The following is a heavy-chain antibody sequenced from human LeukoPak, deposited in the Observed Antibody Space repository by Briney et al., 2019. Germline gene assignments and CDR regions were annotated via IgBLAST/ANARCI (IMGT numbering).Heavy chain of an antibody. J-gene: IGHJ6*02. CDR2: ISYDGRYQ. Sequence: PGGSLRLSCAGSGFSFSTYAMHWVRQAPGKGLEWVAVISYDGRYQYQADSVKGRFTLARDNSKNTVYLQMNSLTTEDTAVYYCAKDRRMMSPHYGMDVWGQGTTVTVSS. D-gene: IGHD3-16*01. CDR3: AKDRRMMSPHYGMDV. V-gene: IGHV3-30*18. CDR1: GFSFSTYA.